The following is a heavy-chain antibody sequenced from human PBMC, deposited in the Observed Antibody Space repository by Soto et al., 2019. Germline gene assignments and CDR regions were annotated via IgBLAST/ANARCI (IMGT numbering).Heavy chain of an antibody. J-gene: IGHJ4*02. V-gene: IGHV4-59*01. D-gene: IGHD6-19*01. CDR2: IYYSGST. CDR3: ARVRWTVAGPGHFDY. CDR1: SGSISSYY. Sequence: PEETLSLTCTVSSGSISSYYWSWIRQPPGKGLEWIGYIYYSGSTNYNPSLKSRATISVDTSKNQFSLKLSSVTAADTAVYYCARVRWTVAGPGHFDYWGQGTLVTVSS.